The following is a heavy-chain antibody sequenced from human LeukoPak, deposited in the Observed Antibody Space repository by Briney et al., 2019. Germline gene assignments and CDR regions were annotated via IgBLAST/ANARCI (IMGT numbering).Heavy chain of an antibody. Sequence: SETLSLTCTVSGDSISNYYWSWIRQPAGKGLEWVGRIYTSGRTNYNPSLKSRVTMSVDTSENHFSLMLSSVTAADTAMYYCARDKKSAWYLSAFDIWGQGTMVTVSS. D-gene: IGHD6-19*01. CDR3: ARDKKSAWYLSAFDI. J-gene: IGHJ3*02. V-gene: IGHV4-4*07. CDR1: GDSISNYY. CDR2: IYTSGRT.